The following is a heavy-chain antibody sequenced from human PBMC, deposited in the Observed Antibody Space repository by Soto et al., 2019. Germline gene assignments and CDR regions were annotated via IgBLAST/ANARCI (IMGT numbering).Heavy chain of an antibody. CDR2: IYWNVEK. CDR3: AHRRCSGGSCYFDY. Sequence: QISLKESGPTLVKPTETLTLTCSFSGFSLSTSGVGVGWIRQPPGKALEWLGMIYWNVEKRYSPSLTNRLTITKDTSKNQVVLTLTDTDPEDTGTYFCAHRRCSGGSCYFDYWGQGTLVTVSS. J-gene: IGHJ4*02. D-gene: IGHD2-15*01. CDR1: GFSLSTSGVG. V-gene: IGHV2-5*01.